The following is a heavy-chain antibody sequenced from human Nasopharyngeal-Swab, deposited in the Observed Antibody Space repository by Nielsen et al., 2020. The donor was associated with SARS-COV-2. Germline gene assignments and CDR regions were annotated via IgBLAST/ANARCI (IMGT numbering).Heavy chain of an antibody. J-gene: IGHJ6*02. V-gene: IGHV3-48*03. CDR3: ARFYGGNSGFYYYYGMDV. CDR1: GFTFSSYE. D-gene: IGHD4-23*01. Sequence: GESLKISCAASGFTFSSYEMNWVRQAPGKGLEWVSYISSSGSTIYYADSVKGRFTISRDNAKNSLYPQMNSLRAEDTAVYYCARFYGGNSGFYYYYGMDVWGQGTTVTVSS. CDR2: ISSSGSTI.